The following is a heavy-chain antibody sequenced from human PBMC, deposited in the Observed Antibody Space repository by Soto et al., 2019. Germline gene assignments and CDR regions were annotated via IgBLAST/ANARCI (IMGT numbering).Heavy chain of an antibody. Sequence: GGSLRLSCAASGFTFSSYSMNWVRQAPGKGLEWVSSISSSSSYIYYADSVKGRFTISRDNAKNSLYLQMNSLRAEDTAVYYCARDLRAVVVVAATHNDYWGQGTLVTVSS. CDR1: GFTFSSYS. CDR2: ISSSSSYI. V-gene: IGHV3-21*01. CDR3: ARDLRAVVVVAATHNDY. J-gene: IGHJ4*02. D-gene: IGHD2-15*01.